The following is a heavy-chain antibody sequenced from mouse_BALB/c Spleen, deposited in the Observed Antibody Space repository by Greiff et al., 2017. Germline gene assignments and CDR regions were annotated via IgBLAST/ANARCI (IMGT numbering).Heavy chain of an antibody. V-gene: IGHV5-6-2*01. CDR1: GFTFSSYY. Sequence: DVKLQESGGGLVKLGGSLKLSCAASGFTFSSYYMSWVRQTPEKRLELVAAINSNGGSTYYPDTVKGRFTISRDNAKNTLYLQMSSLKSEDTALYYCARDGHYYAMDYWGQGTSVTVSS. J-gene: IGHJ4*01. CDR3: ARDGHYYAMDY. D-gene: IGHD2-3*01. CDR2: INSNGGST.